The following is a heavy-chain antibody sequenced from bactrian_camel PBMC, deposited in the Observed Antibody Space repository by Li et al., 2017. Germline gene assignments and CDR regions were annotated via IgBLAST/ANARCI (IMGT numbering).Heavy chain of an antibody. D-gene: IGHD2*01. CDR1: GFRLMAND. J-gene: IGHJ4*01. V-gene: IGHV3S40*01. CDR3: AANFGPYCSGPYLARRANF. CDR2: LTLNGET. Sequence: VQLVESGGGSVQAGGSLRLSCAVSGFRLMANDMSWVRQAPGKGLDWVSTLTLNGETIYADSVKGRFTISRDNAKNTLYLQMNSLKIEDTAMYYCAANFGPYCSGPYLARRANFWGQGTQVTVS.